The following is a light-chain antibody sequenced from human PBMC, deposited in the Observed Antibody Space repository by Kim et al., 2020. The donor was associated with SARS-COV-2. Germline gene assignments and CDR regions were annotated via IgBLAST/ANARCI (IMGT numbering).Light chain of an antibody. CDR2: DVS. Sequence: GKSITISCTGTSSDVGGYNYVSWYQHHPGKAPKLMIYDVSKRPSGVSNRFSGSKSGNTASLTISGLQAEDEADYYCSSYTSSSTYVFGTGTKVTVL. CDR3: SSYTSSSTYV. V-gene: IGLV2-14*03. CDR1: SSDVGGYNY. J-gene: IGLJ1*01.